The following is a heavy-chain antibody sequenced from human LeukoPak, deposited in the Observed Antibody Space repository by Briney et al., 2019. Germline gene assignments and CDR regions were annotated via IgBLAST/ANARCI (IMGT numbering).Heavy chain of an antibody. J-gene: IGHJ4*02. D-gene: IGHD3-22*01. Sequence: GGSLRLSCAASGFTFSSYLMSWVRQAPGKGPEWVANIKQDGSEKYYVDSVKGRFTISRDNAKNSLYLQMNSLRAEDTAVYYCARVRYYYDSSGYYFDYWGQGTLVTVSS. V-gene: IGHV3-7*01. CDR2: IKQDGSEK. CDR1: GFTFSSYL. CDR3: ARVRYYYDSSGYYFDY.